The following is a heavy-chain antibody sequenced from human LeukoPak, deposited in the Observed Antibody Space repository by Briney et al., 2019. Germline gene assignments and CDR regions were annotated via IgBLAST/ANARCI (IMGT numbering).Heavy chain of an antibody. J-gene: IGHJ4*02. CDR1: GGSFTGYY. Sequence: SSETLSLTCAVYGGSFTGYYWSWIRQPPGKGLEWIGGITHSGSTNYNPPLKSRVTISVDTSKTQFSLKLSSVTAADTAVYYCAREISGWQDSWGQGTLVTVSS. CDR3: AREISGWQDS. CDR2: ITHSGST. D-gene: IGHD6-19*01. V-gene: IGHV4-34*01.